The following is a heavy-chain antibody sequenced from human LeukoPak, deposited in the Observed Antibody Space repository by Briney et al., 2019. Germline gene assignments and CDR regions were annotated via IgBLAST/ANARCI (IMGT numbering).Heavy chain of an antibody. Sequence: GGSLRLSCAASGFTFDDYAMHWVRQAPGKGLEWVSLISWDGGSTHYADSVKGRFTISRDNSKNSLYMQMNSLRAEDTALYYCAKDSLIYGSGTYSFYYYYVDVWGKGTTVTVSS. J-gene: IGHJ6*03. D-gene: IGHD3-10*01. CDR1: GFTFDDYA. V-gene: IGHV3-43D*03. CDR2: ISWDGGST. CDR3: AKDSLIYGSGTYSFYYYYVDV.